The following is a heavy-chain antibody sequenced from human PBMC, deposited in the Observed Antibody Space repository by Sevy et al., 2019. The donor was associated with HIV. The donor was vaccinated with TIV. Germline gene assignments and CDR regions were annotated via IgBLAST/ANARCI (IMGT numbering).Heavy chain of an antibody. CDR2: IYPGDCDT. J-gene: IGHJ3*02. CDR3: AYCSGGSCPLDAFDI. Sequence: GESLKISCKGSGYSFTSYWIGWVRQMPGKGLEWMGIIYPGDCDTRYSPSFQGQVTISADKSISTAYLQWSSLKASDTAMYYCAYCSGGSCPLDAFDIWGQGTMVTVSS. D-gene: IGHD2-15*01. CDR1: GYSFTSYW. V-gene: IGHV5-51*01.